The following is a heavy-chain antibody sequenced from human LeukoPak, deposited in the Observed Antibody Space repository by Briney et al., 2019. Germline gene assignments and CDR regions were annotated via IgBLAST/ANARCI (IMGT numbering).Heavy chain of an antibody. CDR2: VSSSGSTK. J-gene: IGHJ6*03. D-gene: IGHD6-25*01. CDR1: GFTFSDYY. V-gene: IGHV3-11*04. CDR3: ARLAAGGSYYYYMDV. Sequence: GGSLRLSCAVSGFTFSDYYMSWIRQAPGKGLEWVSYVSSSGSTKYYADSVKGRFTISRDNAKNSLYLQMNSLRADDTAVYYCARLAAGGSYYYYMDVWGKGTTVTVSS.